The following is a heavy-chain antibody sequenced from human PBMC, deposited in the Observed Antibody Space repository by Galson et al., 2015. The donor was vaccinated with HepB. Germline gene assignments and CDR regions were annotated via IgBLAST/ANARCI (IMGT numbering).Heavy chain of an antibody. CDR3: AKDRWSSDWYYDAFDI. Sequence: SLRLSCAASGFTFTDYPMHWVRQAPGKGLEWVSGISWNSGSIGYAHSVKGRFTISRDNAKNSLYLQMNSLRADDTALYYCAKDRWSSDWYYDAFDIWGQGTMVTVSS. J-gene: IGHJ3*02. CDR1: GFTFTDYP. D-gene: IGHD6-19*01. CDR2: ISWNSGSI. V-gene: IGHV3-9*01.